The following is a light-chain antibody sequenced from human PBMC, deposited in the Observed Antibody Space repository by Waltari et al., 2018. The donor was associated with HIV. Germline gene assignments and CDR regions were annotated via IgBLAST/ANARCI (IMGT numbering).Light chain of an antibody. J-gene: IGLJ1*01. CDR1: VGGYKY. CDR2: DVT. V-gene: IGLV2-14*03. CDR3: CSYTSSITGRV. Sequence: VGGYKYVSWYQQYPGKAPKLIIYDVTNRPSGVSNRFSGSKSGNTASLTISGLQAEDEADYYCCSYTSSITGRVFGTGTKVTVL.